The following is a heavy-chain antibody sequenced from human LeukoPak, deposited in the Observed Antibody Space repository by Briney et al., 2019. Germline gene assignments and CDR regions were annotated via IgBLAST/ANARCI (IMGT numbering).Heavy chain of an antibody. CDR1: GFTFSNYA. D-gene: IGHD3-10*02. Sequence: GGSLRLSCVVSGFTFSNYAMHWVRQAPGKGLEYVSAISNNGGSTYYANSVKGRFTISRDNSKNSLYLQMNSLRAEDTAVYYCAELGITMIGGVWGKGTTVTISS. CDR3: AELGITMIGGV. J-gene: IGHJ6*04. CDR2: ISNNGGST. V-gene: IGHV3-64*01.